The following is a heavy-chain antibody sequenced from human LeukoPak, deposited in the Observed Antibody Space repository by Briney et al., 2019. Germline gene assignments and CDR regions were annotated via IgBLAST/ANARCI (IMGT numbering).Heavy chain of an antibody. Sequence: SETLSLTCAVSGYSISSGYYWGWIRQPPGKGLEWIGSIYHSGSTYYNPSLKSRVTTSVDTSKNQFSLKLSSVTAADTAVYYCARVGATTRWFDPWGQGTLVTVSS. V-gene: IGHV4-38-2*01. CDR3: ARVGATTRWFDP. D-gene: IGHD1-26*01. J-gene: IGHJ5*02. CDR1: GYSISSGYY. CDR2: IYHSGST.